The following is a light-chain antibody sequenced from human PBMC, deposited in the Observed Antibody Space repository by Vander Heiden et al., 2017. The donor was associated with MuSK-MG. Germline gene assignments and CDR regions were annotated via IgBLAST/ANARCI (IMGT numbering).Light chain of an antibody. CDR2: GAS. V-gene: IGKV3-15*01. Sequence: EIVMTQSPATLSVSPGERATLSCRASQSVSSNLAWYQQKPGQAPRLLIYGASTRATGIPARFSGSGSGTEFTLTISSLQSEDFAVYYCQQGNNYPNTFGQGTQLEIK. J-gene: IGKJ5*01. CDR3: QQGNNYPNT. CDR1: QSVSSN.